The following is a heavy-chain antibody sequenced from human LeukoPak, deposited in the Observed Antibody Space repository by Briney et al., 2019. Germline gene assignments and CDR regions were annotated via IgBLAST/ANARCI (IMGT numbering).Heavy chain of an antibody. D-gene: IGHD2-21*01. V-gene: IGHV3-53*01. CDR1: GFPFITHS. J-gene: IGHJ1*01. CDR2: IYSGRST. Sequence: PGGALSLSGTASGFPFITHSMRGGRQAPGKGVEGVSVIYSGRSTYYPDSVTGRFTLSRDSSKNTLFLQLNSLRAEDTALYYCASAREYCGSAECYDYFQYWGQGTLVTVSS. CDR3: ASAREYCGSAECYDYFQY.